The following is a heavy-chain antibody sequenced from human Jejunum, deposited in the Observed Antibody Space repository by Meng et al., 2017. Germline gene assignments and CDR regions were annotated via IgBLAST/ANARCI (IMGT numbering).Heavy chain of an antibody. V-gene: IGHV4-4*02. CDR1: GGSVSTTDW. CDR2: ISRSGRA. D-gene: IGHD1/OR15-1a*01. J-gene: IGHJ4*02. CDR3: ARDPRTNWASRFFDN. Sequence: VKLQGSGPGRVGPSGTLSLPCAVSGGSVSTTDWWSWVRQPSGKGLEWIGEISRSGRANYNPSLKGRVTISLDRSMNLFSLKLDSVTAADAAVYYCARDPRTNWASRFFDNWGQGTLVTVSS.